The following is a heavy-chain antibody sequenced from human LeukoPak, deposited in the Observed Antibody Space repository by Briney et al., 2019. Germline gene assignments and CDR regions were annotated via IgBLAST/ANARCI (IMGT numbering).Heavy chain of an antibody. CDR2: IIPIFGTA. Sequence: APVKVSCKASGGTFSSYAISWVRQAPGQGLEWMGGIIPIFGTANYAQKFQGRVTITADESTSTAYMELSSLRSEDTAVYYCARPTGYYDSSGYYYSDAFDIWGQGTMVTVSS. CDR1: GGTFSSYA. J-gene: IGHJ3*02. V-gene: IGHV1-69*01. CDR3: ARPTGYYDSSGYYYSDAFDI. D-gene: IGHD3-22*01.